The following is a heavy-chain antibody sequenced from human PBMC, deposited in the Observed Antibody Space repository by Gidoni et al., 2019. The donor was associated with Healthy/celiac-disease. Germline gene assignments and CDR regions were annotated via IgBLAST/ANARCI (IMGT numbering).Heavy chain of an antibody. Sequence: EVQLLESGGGLVQPGGSLRLSCAASGFTFSSYAMRWVRQAPGKGLEWVSSISGSGGSTYYADSVKGRFTISRDNSKNTLYLQMNSLRAEDTAVYYCAKNVVAARLYYYYMDVWGKGTTVTVSS. CDR3: AKNVVAARLYYYYMDV. CDR2: ISGSGGST. CDR1: GFTFSSYA. J-gene: IGHJ6*03. D-gene: IGHD6-6*01. V-gene: IGHV3-23*01.